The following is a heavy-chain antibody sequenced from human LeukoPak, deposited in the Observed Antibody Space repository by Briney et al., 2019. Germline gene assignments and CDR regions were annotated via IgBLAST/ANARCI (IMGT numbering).Heavy chain of an antibody. J-gene: IGHJ6*03. CDR3: ARVGYSYAIPYYYYYMDV. CDR2: ISAYNGNI. V-gene: IGHV1-18*01. Sequence: GASVKVSCKASGYTFTSYGISWVRQAPGQGLEWMGWISAYNGNINYAQKLQGRVTMTTDTSTSTAYMELRSLRSDDTAVYYCARVGYSYAIPYYYYYMDVWGKGTTVTVSS. D-gene: IGHD5-18*01. CDR1: GYTFTSYG.